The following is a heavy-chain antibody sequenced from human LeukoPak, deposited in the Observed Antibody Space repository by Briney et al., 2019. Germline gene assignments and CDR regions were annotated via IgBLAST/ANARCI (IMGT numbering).Heavy chain of an antibody. J-gene: IGHJ2*01. CDR2: IVVGSGNT. CDR1: GFTFTSSA. CDR3: AADPDYYDSSGYLGYFDL. Sequence: SVKVSCKASGFTFTSSAMQWVRQARGQRLEWIGWIVVGSGNTNYAQKFQERVTITRDMSTSTAYMELSSLRSEDTAVYYCAADPDYYDSSGYLGYFDLWGRGTLVTVSS. V-gene: IGHV1-58*02. D-gene: IGHD3-22*01.